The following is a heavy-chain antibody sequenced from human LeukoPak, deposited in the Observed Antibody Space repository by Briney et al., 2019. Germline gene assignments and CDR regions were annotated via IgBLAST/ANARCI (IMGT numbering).Heavy chain of an antibody. Sequence: SETLSLTCTVSGGSISSSSYYWGWIRQPPGKGLEWIGSIYYSGSTYYNPSLKSRVTISVDTSKNQFSLKLSSVTAADTAVYYCARQGFGELLDYNWFDPWGQGTLVTVSS. D-gene: IGHD3-10*01. CDR1: GGSISSSSYY. CDR2: IYYSGST. CDR3: ARQGFGELLDYNWFDP. V-gene: IGHV4-39*01. J-gene: IGHJ5*02.